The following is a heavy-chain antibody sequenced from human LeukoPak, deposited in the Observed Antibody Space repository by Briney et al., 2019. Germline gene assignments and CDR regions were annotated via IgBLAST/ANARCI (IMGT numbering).Heavy chain of an antibody. J-gene: IGHJ3*02. CDR1: GGSISSSSYY. CDR3: ARPAGYSYGQSAFDI. V-gene: IGHV4-39*01. D-gene: IGHD5-18*01. CDR2: IYYSGST. Sequence: SETLSLTCTVSGGSISSSSYYWGWIRQPPGKGLEWIGSIYYSGSTYYNPSLKSRVTISVDTSKNQFFLKLSSVTAADTAVYYCARPAGYSYGQSAFDIWGQGTMVTVSS.